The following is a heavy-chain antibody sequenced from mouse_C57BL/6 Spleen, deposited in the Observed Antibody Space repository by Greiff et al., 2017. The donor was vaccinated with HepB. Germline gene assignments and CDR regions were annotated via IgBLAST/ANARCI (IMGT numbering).Heavy chain of an antibody. CDR3: ARGTGTIDY. J-gene: IGHJ2*01. CDR1: GFTFSSYA. D-gene: IGHD4-1*01. Sequence: EVKLVESGGGLVKPGGSLKLSCAASGFTFSSYAMSWVRQTPEKRLEWVATISAGGSYTYYPDNVKGRFTISRDNAKNNLYLQMSQLTSEDTAMYYCARGTGTIDYWGQGTTLTVSS. CDR2: ISAGGSYT. V-gene: IGHV5-4*03.